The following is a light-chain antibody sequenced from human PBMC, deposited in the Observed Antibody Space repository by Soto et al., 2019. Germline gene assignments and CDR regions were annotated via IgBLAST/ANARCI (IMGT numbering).Light chain of an antibody. V-gene: IGLV2-14*01. CDR2: EVS. Sequence: QSALTQPAFVSGSPGQSITISCTGTSSDVGGYNYVSWYQHPPGKAPKLMISEVSNRPSGVSNRFSGSKSGNTASLTISGLQAEDEADYYCSSYTSTSTRVFVNGTKLTVL. CDR3: SSYTSTSTRV. J-gene: IGLJ1*01. CDR1: SSDVGGYNY.